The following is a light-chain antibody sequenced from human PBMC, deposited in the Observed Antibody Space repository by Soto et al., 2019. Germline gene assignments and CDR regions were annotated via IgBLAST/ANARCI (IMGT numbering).Light chain of an antibody. Sequence: QSVLTQPPSASGTPGHVVTIFCSGSSSNIGSNYVYWYQHLPGAAPKLLIYRNNERPSGVPDRFSGSKSGASASLAISGLRSDDEADYYCATWDDSLSGHYVFGTGTKVTVL. CDR1: SSNIGSNY. CDR3: ATWDDSLSGHYV. V-gene: IGLV1-47*01. J-gene: IGLJ1*01. CDR2: RNN.